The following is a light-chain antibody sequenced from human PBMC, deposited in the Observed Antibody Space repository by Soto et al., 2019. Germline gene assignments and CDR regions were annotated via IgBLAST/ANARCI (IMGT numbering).Light chain of an antibody. CDR2: GAS. CDR3: QQYNSWPPSYT. V-gene: IGKV3-15*01. CDR1: QSVTTY. Sequence: EIVMTQSPATLSVSLGDRATLSCRASQSVTTYLAWYQQKPGQAPRLLIYGASTRATGIPARFSGSGSETDFTLIISSLQSEDFAFYYCQQYNSWPPSYTFGQGTKLEIK. J-gene: IGKJ2*01.